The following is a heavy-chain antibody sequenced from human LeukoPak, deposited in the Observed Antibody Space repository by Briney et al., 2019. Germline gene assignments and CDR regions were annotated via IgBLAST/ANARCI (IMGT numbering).Heavy chain of an antibody. J-gene: IGHJ4*02. CDR1: GFTVSSNY. D-gene: IGHD6-13*01. CDR3: ARDNPAAGTLF. Sequence: PGGSLRLSCAASGFTVSSNYMSWVRQAPGKGLEWVSVIYSGGSTDYADSVKGRFTISRGNSKNTLYLQMHSLRAEDTAVYYCARDNPAAGTLFWGQGTLVTVSS. V-gene: IGHV3-66*01. CDR2: IYSGGST.